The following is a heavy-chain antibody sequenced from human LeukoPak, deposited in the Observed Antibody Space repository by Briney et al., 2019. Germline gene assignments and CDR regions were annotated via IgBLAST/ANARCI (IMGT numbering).Heavy chain of an antibody. CDR3: AWIQLWSDY. V-gene: IGHV4-39*07. D-gene: IGHD5-18*01. CDR2: IYYSGST. J-gene: IGHJ4*02. CDR1: GGSISSTSYY. Sequence: SETLSLTCVVSGGSISSTSYYWGWIRQPPGKGLEWIGSIYYSGSTYYSPSLKSRVTISVDTSKNQFSLKLSSVTAADTAVYYCAWIQLWSDYWGQGTLVTVSS.